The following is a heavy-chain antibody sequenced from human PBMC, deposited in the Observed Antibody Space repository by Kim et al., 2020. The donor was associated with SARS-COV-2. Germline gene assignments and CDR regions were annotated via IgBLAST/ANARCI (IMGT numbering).Heavy chain of an antibody. J-gene: IGHJ4*02. V-gene: IGHV4-59*01. CDR2: INYSGSS. Sequence: SETLSLTCTVSGGSISSYHWSWIRQPPGKGLEWIGHINYSGSSNYSPSLKSRVSILVDTSKNQFSLRLSSVTAADTAVYFCARVSTVYRCDWYYFDWWGQGTLVTFSS. CDR1: GGSISSYH. D-gene: IGHD2-21*02. CDR3: ARVSTVYRCDWYYFDW.